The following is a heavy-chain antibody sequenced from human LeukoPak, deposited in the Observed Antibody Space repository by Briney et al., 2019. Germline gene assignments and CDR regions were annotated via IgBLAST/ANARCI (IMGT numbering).Heavy chain of an antibody. J-gene: IGHJ3*02. CDR2: IIPVLGVS. Sequence: SVKVSCKASGGSFSTYVITWVRQAPGQGLEWMGRIIPVLGVSNFAQKFQGRVTITADKSTNTAHMELSRLESGDTAVYYCTREGVYAPDGSGYHRDAFDMWGQGTVVIVSS. V-gene: IGHV1-69*04. CDR1: GGSFSTYV. D-gene: IGHD3-22*01. CDR3: TREGVYAPDGSGYHRDAFDM.